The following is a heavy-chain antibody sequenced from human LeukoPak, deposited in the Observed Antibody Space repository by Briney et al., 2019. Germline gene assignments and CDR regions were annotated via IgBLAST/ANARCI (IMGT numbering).Heavy chain of an antibody. CDR1: GFTFSSYG. CDR3: LTPAGWVNY. CDR2: IWYDGSNK. J-gene: IGHJ4*02. V-gene: IGHV3-33*01. D-gene: IGHD1-14*01. Sequence: GGSLRLSCAASGFTFSSYGMHWVRQAPGKGLEWVAVIWYDGSNKYCADSVKGRFTISRDNSKNTLYLQMNSLRAEDTAVYYCLTPAGWVNYWGQGTLVTVSS.